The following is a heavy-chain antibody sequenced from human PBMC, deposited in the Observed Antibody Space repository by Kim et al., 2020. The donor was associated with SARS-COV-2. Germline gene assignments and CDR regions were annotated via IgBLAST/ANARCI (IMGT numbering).Heavy chain of an antibody. D-gene: IGHD3-10*01. J-gene: IGHJ3*02. CDR1: GGSISSGGYY. CDR2: IYYSGST. V-gene: IGHV4-31*03. Sequence: SETQSLTCTVSGGSISSGGYYWSWIRQHPGKGLEWIGYIYYSGSTYYNPSLKSRVTISVDTSKNQFSLKLSSVTAADTAVYYCAREVTMVRGVMGAFDIWGQGTMVTVSS. CDR3: AREVTMVRGVMGAFDI.